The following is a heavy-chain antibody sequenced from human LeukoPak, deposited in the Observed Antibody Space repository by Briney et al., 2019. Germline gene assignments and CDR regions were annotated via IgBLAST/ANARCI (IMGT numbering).Heavy chain of an antibody. CDR2: ISSSSSYI. V-gene: IGHV3-21*01. CDR1: GFTFSDFA. CDR3: ARESGYSYDQAFDY. D-gene: IGHD5-18*01. J-gene: IGHJ4*02. Sequence: PGRSLRLSCTASGFTFSDFALSWVRQAPGKGLEWVSSISSSSSYIYCADSVKGRFTISRDNAKNSLYLQMNSLRAEDTAVYYCARESGYSYDQAFDYWGQGTLVTVSS.